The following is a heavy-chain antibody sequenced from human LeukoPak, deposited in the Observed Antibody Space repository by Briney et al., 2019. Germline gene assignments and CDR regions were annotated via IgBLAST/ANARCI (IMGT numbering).Heavy chain of an antibody. CDR2: IRYDGSNK. Sequence: GGSLRLSCAASGFTFSSYGMHWVRQAPGKGLEWVAFIRYDGSNKYYADSVKGRFTISRDNSKNTLYLQMNSLRAEDTAVYYCARDYLKGGVYGSGSYTDYWGQGTLVTVSS. D-gene: IGHD3-10*01. V-gene: IGHV3-30*02. CDR3: ARDYLKGGVYGSGSYTDY. CDR1: GFTFSSYG. J-gene: IGHJ4*02.